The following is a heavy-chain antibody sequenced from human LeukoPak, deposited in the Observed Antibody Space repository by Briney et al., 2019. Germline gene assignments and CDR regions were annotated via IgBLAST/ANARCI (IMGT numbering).Heavy chain of an antibody. V-gene: IGHV1-2*02. CDR3: ARYSGSSIFGVIPEDY. CDR1: GYTFTGYY. Sequence: ASVKVSCKASGYTFTGYYMHWVRQAPGQGLEWMGWINPNSGGTNYAQKFQGRVTMTRDTSISTAYMELSRLTSADTAVYYCARYSGSSIFGVIPEDYWGQGTLVTVSS. J-gene: IGHJ4*02. D-gene: IGHD3-3*01. CDR2: INPNSGGT.